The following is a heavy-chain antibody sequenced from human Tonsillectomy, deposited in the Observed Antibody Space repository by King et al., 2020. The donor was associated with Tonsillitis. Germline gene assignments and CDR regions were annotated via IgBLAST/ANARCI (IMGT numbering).Heavy chain of an antibody. Sequence: VQLVESGGGLVQPGGSLRLSCAASGFTFSTYWMTWVRQAPGTGLEWVANIKQDGSEKYYVDSVKGRFTISRDNAENSLYLQMNSLRAEDTAVYYCASYYDSSGSSGFDYWGQGTLVTVSS. CDR2: IKQDGSEK. V-gene: IGHV3-7*01. J-gene: IGHJ4*02. CDR3: ASYYDSSGSSGFDY. CDR1: GFTFSTYW. D-gene: IGHD3-22*01.